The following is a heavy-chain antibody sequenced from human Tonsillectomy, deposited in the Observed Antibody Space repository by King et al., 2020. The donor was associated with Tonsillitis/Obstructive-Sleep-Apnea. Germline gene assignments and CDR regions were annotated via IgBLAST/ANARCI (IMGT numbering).Heavy chain of an antibody. V-gene: IGHV4-61*01. CDR1: GGSVSSGSHY. D-gene: IGHD5-18*01. CDR2: IHYRGNT. CDR3: AGGTTGYIYGQPGYYFYHMDV. J-gene: IGHJ6*03. Sequence: VQLQESGPGLVKSSETLSLTCTVSGGSVSSGSHYWSWIRQPPGKGLEWIGYIHYRGNTKYNPSLESRVTISVDTSKNQFSLKVNSVTAADTAVYYCAGGTTGYIYGQPGYYFYHMDVWGEGTTVTVSS.